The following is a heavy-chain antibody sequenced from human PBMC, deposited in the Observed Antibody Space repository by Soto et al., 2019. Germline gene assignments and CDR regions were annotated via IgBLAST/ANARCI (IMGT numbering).Heavy chain of an antibody. Sequence: EVQLVESGGGLVKPGGSLRLSCAASGFTFSRYGMNWVRQAPGKGLELVSSISGLSSYIYYADSVKGRFTVSRDNAENSLYVQMNRLRAEYTAVNYCARAPQQRVADSSYYGMEVWGQGTTVIVSS. CDR3: ARAPQQRVADSSYYGMEV. V-gene: IGHV3-21*02. CDR1: GFTFSRYG. J-gene: IGHJ6*02. D-gene: IGHD6-25*01. CDR2: ISGLSSYI.